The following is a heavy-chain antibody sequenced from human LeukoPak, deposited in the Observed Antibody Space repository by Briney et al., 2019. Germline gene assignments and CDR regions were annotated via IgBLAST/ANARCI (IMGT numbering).Heavy chain of an antibody. CDR3: ARVSGNLYGVY. D-gene: IGHD3-16*01. CDR2: IIPIFGTP. Sequence: SVKVSCKASGGTFSSYAISWVRQAPGQGLEWMGRIIPIFGTPNYAQKFQGRVTITTDESTSTAYMELSSLRSEDTAVYFCARVSGNLYGVYWGQGTLVTVSS. V-gene: IGHV1-69*05. CDR1: GGTFSSYA. J-gene: IGHJ4*02.